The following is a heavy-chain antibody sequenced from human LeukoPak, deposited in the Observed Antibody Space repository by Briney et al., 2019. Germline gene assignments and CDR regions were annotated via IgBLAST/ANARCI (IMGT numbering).Heavy chain of an antibody. D-gene: IGHD3-10*01. V-gene: IGHV3-9*01. CDR1: GFTFDDYA. J-gene: IGHJ3*02. CDR3: AKDPMVRGVITELDAFDI. Sequence: PGGSLRLSCAASGFTFDDYAVHWVQQAPGKGLEWVSGISWNSGSIGYADSVKGRFTISRDNAKNSLYLQMNSLRAEDTALYYCAKDPMVRGVITELDAFDIWGQGTMVTVSS. CDR2: ISWNSGSI.